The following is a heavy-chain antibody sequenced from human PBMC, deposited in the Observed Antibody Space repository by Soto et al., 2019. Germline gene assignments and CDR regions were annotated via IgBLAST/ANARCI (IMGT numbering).Heavy chain of an antibody. Sequence: SETLSLTCAISGGSSSSHSKSWVRQPPGKGLEWIGEIHHDGSTNYNPSLKSRVTISGDTSKNHFSLELSSVTAADTAVYYCATYDVGTIIQDYWGQGTLVTVS. D-gene: IGHD2-21*02. J-gene: IGHJ4*02. V-gene: IGHV4-34*01. CDR2: IHHDGST. CDR1: GGSSSSHS. CDR3: ATYDVGTIIQDY.